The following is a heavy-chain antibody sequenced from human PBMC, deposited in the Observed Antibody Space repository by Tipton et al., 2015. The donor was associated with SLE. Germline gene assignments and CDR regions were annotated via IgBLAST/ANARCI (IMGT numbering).Heavy chain of an antibody. J-gene: IGHJ6*02. D-gene: IGHD2-8*01. CDR3: ARGMLTWRGAIVGVDV. CDR1: GGSISSKSYY. CDR2: VYKSGST. Sequence: TLSLTCTVSGGSISSKSYYWGWIRQFPGKGLEWMGSVYKSGSTYYNPSLKSRVTMSVDTAKNQFSLKLTSVTAADTAVYYCARGMLTWRGAIVGVDVWGQGTTVNVSS. V-gene: IGHV4-39*07.